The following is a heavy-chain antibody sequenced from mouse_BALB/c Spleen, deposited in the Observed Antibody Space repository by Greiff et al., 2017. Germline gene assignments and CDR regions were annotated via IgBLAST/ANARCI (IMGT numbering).Heavy chain of an antibody. J-gene: IGHJ4*01. CDR1: GFTFSDYY. V-gene: IGHV5-4*02. CDR3: AREDYGFAMDY. Sequence: EVKLMESGGGLVKPGGSLKLSCAASGFTFSDYYMYWVRQTPEKRLEWVATISDGGSYTYYPDSVKGRFTISRDNAKNNLYLQMSSLKSEDTAMYYCAREDYGFAMDYWGQGTSVTVSS. D-gene: IGHD1-2*01. CDR2: ISDGGSYT.